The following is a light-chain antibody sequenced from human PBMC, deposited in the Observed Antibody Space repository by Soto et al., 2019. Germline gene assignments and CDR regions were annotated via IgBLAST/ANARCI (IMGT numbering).Light chain of an antibody. J-gene: IGKJ5*01. CDR2: GTS. Sequence: EIVLTQSPGTLSLSPGERATLSCRASQSVPRSCLAWYQQKTGQAPRLLIYGTSSRATGIPDRFSGSGSGTVFTISIRRLEPQDFAVFYCQQYGSSITFCQGIRLQIK. CDR3: QQYGSSIT. V-gene: IGKV3-20*01. CDR1: QSVPRSC.